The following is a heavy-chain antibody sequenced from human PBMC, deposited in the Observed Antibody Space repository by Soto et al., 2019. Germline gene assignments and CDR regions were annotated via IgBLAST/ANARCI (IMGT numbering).Heavy chain of an antibody. D-gene: IGHD6-13*01. V-gene: IGHV1-18*04. CDR3: ARDSVRGSHGPDHYGMDV. J-gene: IGHJ6*02. CDR2: ISTYTGNT. CDR1: GYTFTNYG. Sequence: QLHLVQSEAEVKKPGASVSVSCKASGYTFTNYGITWVRQDPGQGLEWMGWISTYTGNTNYAQKLQGRVTMTTDTSTSTAYMDLTSLRPDDTAVYYCARDSVRGSHGPDHYGMDVWFQGTTVTVSS.